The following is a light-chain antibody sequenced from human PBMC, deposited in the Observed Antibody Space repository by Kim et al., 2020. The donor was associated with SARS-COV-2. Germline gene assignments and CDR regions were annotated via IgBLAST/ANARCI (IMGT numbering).Light chain of an antibody. CDR2: GAS. CDR3: QKYNSVPFT. V-gene: IGKV1-27*01. J-gene: IGKJ3*01. Sequence: DIQMTQSPSSLSASVGERVTITCRASQVIHNYLAWYQQIPGKVPKLLIYGASILQSGVPSRFSGSGTGTDFTLTISSLQPEDVATYYCQKYNSVPFTFGPGTKVDIK. CDR1: QVIHNY.